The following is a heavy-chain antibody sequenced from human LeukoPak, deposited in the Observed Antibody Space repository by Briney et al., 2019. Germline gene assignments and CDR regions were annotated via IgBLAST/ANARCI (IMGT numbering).Heavy chain of an antibody. CDR2: INHSGST. Sequence: SETLSLTCAVYGGSFSGYYWSWIRQPPGKGLEWIGEINHSGSTNYNPSLKSRVTISVDTSKNQFSLKLSSVTAADTAVYYCARGPMTTVTSWSDPWGQGTLVTVSS. J-gene: IGHJ5*02. D-gene: IGHD4-17*01. CDR3: ARGPMTTVTSWSDP. V-gene: IGHV4-34*01. CDR1: GGSFSGYY.